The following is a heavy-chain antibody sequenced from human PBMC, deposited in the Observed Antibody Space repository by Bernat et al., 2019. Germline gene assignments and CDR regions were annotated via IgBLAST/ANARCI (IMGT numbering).Heavy chain of an antibody. CDR2: IIPILGIA. V-gene: IGHV1-69*02. CDR1: GGTFSSYT. D-gene: IGHD3-22*01. CDR3: ARDYYESSGDGEGSMPFDY. Sequence: QVQLVQSGAEVKKPGSSVKVSCKASGGTFSSYTISWVRQAPGQGLEWMGRIIPILGIANYAQKFQGSVTITADKSTSTAYMELSSLRSEDTAVYYCARDYYESSGDGEGSMPFDYWGQGALVTVSS. J-gene: IGHJ4*02.